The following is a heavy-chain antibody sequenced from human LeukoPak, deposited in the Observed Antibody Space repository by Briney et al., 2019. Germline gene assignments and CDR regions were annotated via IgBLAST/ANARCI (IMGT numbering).Heavy chain of an antibody. V-gene: IGHV3-23*01. CDR1: GFTFGDYA. CDR2: ISGSGDNT. J-gene: IGHJ4*02. CDR3: AGQWLRLGPIDY. D-gene: IGHD5-12*01. Sequence: GGSLRLSCTASGFTFGDYAMSWVRQAPGKGLEWLSSISGSGDNTYYADSVKGRFTISRDNSKDTLYLQMNSLRVDDTAVYYCAGQWLRLGPIDYWGQGTLVSVSS.